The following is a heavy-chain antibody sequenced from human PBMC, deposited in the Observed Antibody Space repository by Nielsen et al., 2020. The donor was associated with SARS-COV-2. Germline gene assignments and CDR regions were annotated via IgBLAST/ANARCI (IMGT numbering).Heavy chain of an antibody. J-gene: IGHJ6*03. D-gene: IGHD1-1*01. V-gene: IGHV4-4*02. Sequence: SETLSLTCAVSGGSISSSNWWSWVRQPPGKGLEWIGEIYHSGSTNYNPSLKSRVTISVDKSKNQFSLKLSSVTAADTAVYYCARENAGAPYYMDVWGKGTTVTVSS. CDR3: ARENAGAPYYMDV. CDR2: IYHSGST. CDR1: GGSISSSNW.